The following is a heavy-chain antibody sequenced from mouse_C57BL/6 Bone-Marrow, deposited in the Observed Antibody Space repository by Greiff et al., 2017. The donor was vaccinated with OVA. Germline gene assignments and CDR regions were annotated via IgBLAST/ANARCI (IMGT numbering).Heavy chain of an antibody. CDR1: GFNIKDDY. CDR2: IDPENGDT. Sequence: VQLQHSGAELVRPGASVKLSCTASGFNIKDDYMHWVKQRPEQGLEWIGWIDPENGDTEYASKFQGKATITADTSSNTAYLQLSSLTSEDTAVYYCTTHYYGSSYGHYWGQGTTLTVSS. V-gene: IGHV14-4*01. D-gene: IGHD1-1*01. J-gene: IGHJ2*01. CDR3: TTHYYGSSYGHY.